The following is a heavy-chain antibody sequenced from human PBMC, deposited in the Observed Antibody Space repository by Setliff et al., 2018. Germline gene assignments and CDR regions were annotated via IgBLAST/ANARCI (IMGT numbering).Heavy chain of an antibody. V-gene: IGHV3-23*01. CDR3: ARAYYGTVNGYSSHYGLDV. CDR2: ISGSAQTT. Sequence: PGGSLRLSCAASGFTFSSYAITWVRQAPGKGLEWVSMISGSAQTTYYADSEKGRFTISRDNAKNSLYLQMNSLRAEDTAVYYFARAYYGTVNGYSSHYGLDVWGQGTTVTVSS. CDR1: GFTFSSYA. J-gene: IGHJ6*02. D-gene: IGHD3-9*01.